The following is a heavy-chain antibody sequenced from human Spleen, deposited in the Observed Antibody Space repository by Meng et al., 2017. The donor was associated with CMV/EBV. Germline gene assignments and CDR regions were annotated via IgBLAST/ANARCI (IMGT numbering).Heavy chain of an antibody. J-gene: IGHJ4*02. V-gene: IGHV4-39*07. CDR2: INHSGST. Sequence: SETLSLTCTVSGGSISSSGYYWSWIRQPPGKGLEWIGEINHSGSTNYNPSLKSRVTISVDTSKNQFSLKLSSVTAADTAVYYCARGGYCSSTSCSPDGGWGQGTLVTVSS. CDR1: GGSISSSGYY. CDR3: ARGGYCSSTSCSPDGG. D-gene: IGHD2-2*01.